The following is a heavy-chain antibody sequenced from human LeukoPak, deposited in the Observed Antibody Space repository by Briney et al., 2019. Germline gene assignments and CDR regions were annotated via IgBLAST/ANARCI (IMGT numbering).Heavy chain of an antibody. V-gene: IGHV1-18*01. Sequence: GASVKVSCKASGYTFTSYGISWVRQAPGQGLEWMGWISAYNGNTNYAQKLQGRVTMTTDTSTSTAYMELRSLRSDDTAVYYCARDWASSSWYNDAFDIWGQGTMVTVSS. CDR1: GYTFTSYG. CDR2: ISAYNGNT. J-gene: IGHJ3*02. CDR3: ARDWASSSWYNDAFDI. D-gene: IGHD6-13*01.